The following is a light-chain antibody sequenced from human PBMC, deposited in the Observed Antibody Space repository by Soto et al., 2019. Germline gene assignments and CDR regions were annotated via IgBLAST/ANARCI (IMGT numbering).Light chain of an antibody. J-gene: IGKJ1*01. Sequence: EIVMTQSPATLSVSPGERATLSCRASQSVSSNLAWYQQKPGQAPRLFIYGASTRATGIPARFSGSGSGTEFTLTISNLQSEDFAVYYCQQYNNWPRTFGQGTKVEI. CDR3: QQYNNWPRT. CDR2: GAS. V-gene: IGKV3-15*01. CDR1: QSVSSN.